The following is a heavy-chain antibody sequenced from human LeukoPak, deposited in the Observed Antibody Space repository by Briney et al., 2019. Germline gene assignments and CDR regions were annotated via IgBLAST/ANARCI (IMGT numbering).Heavy chain of an antibody. CDR1: GGSISSYY. J-gene: IGHJ4*02. D-gene: IGHD3-10*01. Sequence: PSETLSLTCTVSGGSISSYYWSWIRQPPGKGLEWIGYIYYSGSTNYNPSLKSRVTISVDTSKNQFSLKLSSLTAADTAVFYCARLSPYLGSGSSAFPDDFWGQGTLVTVSS. V-gene: IGHV4-59*08. CDR2: IYYSGST. CDR3: ARLSPYLGSGSSAFPDDF.